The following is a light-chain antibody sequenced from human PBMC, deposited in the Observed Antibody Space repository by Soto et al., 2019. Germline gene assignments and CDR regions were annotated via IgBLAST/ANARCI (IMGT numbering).Light chain of an antibody. Sequence: ENFLTQSPGTLSLSPGEGATLSCRASQTISNTFLAWYQRRPGQAPRLLIYGASGRATGIPDRFSGSGSGTDFTLTISRLEPEDFAVYYCQQFGVSPTFGGGTKVDIK. CDR1: QTISNTF. CDR3: QQFGVSPT. V-gene: IGKV3-20*01. J-gene: IGKJ4*01. CDR2: GAS.